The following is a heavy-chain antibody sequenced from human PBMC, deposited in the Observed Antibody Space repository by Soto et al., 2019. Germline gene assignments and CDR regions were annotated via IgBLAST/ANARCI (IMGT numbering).Heavy chain of an antibody. CDR2: VSKSGYT. J-gene: IGHJ4*02. V-gene: IGHV3-21*01. Sequence: PGGSLGLAGAVCGLYFKNSGINWVLQPPGKGLEWVSSVSKSGYTYYSESMKGRFTISRDNAKNSVSLQMTSLRAEDTAVYYRERDDSIIIPPVSDFWGQGTLVTVSS. CDR3: ERDDSIIIPPVSDF. D-gene: IGHD3-22*01. CDR1: GLYFKNSG.